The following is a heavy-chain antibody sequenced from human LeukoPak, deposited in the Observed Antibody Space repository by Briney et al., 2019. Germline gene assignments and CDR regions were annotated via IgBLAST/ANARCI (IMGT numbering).Heavy chain of an antibody. D-gene: IGHD6-13*01. V-gene: IGHV3-30*02. CDR1: GFTFSSYG. CDR2: IRYDGSNK. Sequence: GGSLRLSCAASGFTFSSYGMHWVRQAPGKGLEWVAFIRYDGSNKYYADSVKGRFTISRDNSKNTLYLQMNSLRAEDTAVYYCAKDITGIAAAGSPFDIWGQGTMVTVSS. CDR3: AKDITGIAAAGSPFDI. J-gene: IGHJ3*02.